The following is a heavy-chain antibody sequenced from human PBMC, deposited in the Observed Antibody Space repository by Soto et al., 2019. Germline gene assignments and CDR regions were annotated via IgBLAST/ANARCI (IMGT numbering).Heavy chain of an antibody. CDR3: AGLTYYYDSSGYYSD. CDR2: ISAYNGNT. CDR1: GYTFTSYG. J-gene: IGHJ4*02. D-gene: IGHD3-22*01. Sequence: RASVKVSCKASGYTFTSYGISWVRQAPGQGLEWMGWISAYNGNTNYAQKLQGRVTMTTDTSTSTAYMELRSLRSDDTAVYYCAGLTYYYDSSGYYSDWGQGTLVTVSS. V-gene: IGHV1-18*04.